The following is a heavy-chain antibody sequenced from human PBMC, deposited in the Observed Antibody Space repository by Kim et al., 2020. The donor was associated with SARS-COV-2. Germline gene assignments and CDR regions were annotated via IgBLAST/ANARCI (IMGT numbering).Heavy chain of an antibody. CDR3: TRGSMRASPQFDF. V-gene: IGHV1-8*01. CDR2: MNPNSGDT. D-gene: IGHD3-22*01. J-gene: IGHJ4*02. CDR1: GYTFTSYE. Sequence: ASVKVSCKASGYTFTSYEINWVRQATGQGLEWMGWMNPNSGDTGYIQNFQGRVTMTRDTSIGTANMELSSLRSDDTAVYYCTRGSMRASPQFDFWGQGTLVTVSS.